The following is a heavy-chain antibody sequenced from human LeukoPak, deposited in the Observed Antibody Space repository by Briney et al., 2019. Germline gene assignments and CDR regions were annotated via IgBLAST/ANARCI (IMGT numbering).Heavy chain of an antibody. V-gene: IGHV3-7*01. D-gene: IGHD2-8*01. CDR1: RFTFSNYW. CDR3: ARDRHCTTGVCQSRRPFDY. Sequence: GGSLRLSCAASRFTFSNYWMSWVRQAPGKGLEWVANINQDESETYYVDSVKGRFTISRDNAKNSLFLQMNSLRAEDSAVYYCARDRHCTTGVCQSRRPFDYWGQGTLVTVSS. J-gene: IGHJ4*02. CDR2: INQDESET.